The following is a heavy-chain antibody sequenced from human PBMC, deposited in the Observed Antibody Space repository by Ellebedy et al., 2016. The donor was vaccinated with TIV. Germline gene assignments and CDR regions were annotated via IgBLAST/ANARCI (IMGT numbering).Heavy chain of an antibody. V-gene: IGHV1-18*01. CDR3: ARGLWFGELDV. CDR1: GYSFTSNG. Sequence: ASVKVSCKASGYSFTSNGISWVRQAPGPGHKWMGWIGSYNGNTNYAQKFQGRVTMTTDTSTSTVYMDLRRLRSYDTAVYYCARGLWFGELDVWGQGTRVTVSS. D-gene: IGHD3-10*01. CDR2: IGSYNGNT. J-gene: IGHJ6*02.